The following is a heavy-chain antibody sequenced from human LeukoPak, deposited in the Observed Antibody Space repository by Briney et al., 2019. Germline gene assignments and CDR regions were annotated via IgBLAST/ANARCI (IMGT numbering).Heavy chain of an antibody. J-gene: IGHJ3*02. D-gene: IGHD3-22*01. V-gene: IGHV3-30*14. Sequence: PGGSLRLSCAASGFTFSNYVMHWVRQAPGKGLEWVALISYAGSNKYNADSVKGRFTISRDNSKNTLYLQMNSLRVEDTAVYYCARGLFLSGYLDAFDIWGQGTVVTVSS. CDR3: ARGLFLSGYLDAFDI. CDR1: GFTFSNYV. CDR2: ISYAGSNK.